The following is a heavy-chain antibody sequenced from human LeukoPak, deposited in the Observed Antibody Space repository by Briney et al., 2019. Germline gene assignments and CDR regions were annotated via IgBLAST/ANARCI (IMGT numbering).Heavy chain of an antibody. Sequence: SETLSLTCTVSGGSISSYYWSWIRQPAGKGLEWIGRIYTSGSTNYNPSLKSRVTMSVDTSRNQFSLKLSSVTAADTAVYYCARGGYYYDSSGYYYPWAFDIWGQGTMVTVSS. CDR3: ARGGYYYDSSGYYYPWAFDI. J-gene: IGHJ3*02. CDR2: IYTSGST. CDR1: GGSISSYY. V-gene: IGHV4-4*07. D-gene: IGHD3-22*01.